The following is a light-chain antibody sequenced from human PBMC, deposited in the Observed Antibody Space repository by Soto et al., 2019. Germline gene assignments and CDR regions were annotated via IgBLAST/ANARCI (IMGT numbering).Light chain of an antibody. CDR3: QQYNNWPPWT. V-gene: IGKV3-15*01. CDR2: GAS. CDR1: QNIRSN. Sequence: EIVMTQSPGTLSVSPGERATLTCRANQNIRSNLAWHQQKPGQAPKLLIYGASTRATGVPARFSGSGSGTEFTLTISSLQSEDFAVYYCQQYNNWPPWTFGHGTKVEIK. J-gene: IGKJ1*01.